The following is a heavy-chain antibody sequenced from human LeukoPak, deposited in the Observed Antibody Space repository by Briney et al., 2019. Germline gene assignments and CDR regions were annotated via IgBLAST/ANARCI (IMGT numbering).Heavy chain of an antibody. Sequence: ASVKVSCKASGYTFTSYGISWVRQAPGQGLEWMGWISAYNGNTNYAQKLQGRVTMTTDTSTSTAYMELRSLRSDDTAVYYCARDPTKAHCSGGSRYFWQDSDFDYWGQGTLVTVSS. CDR1: GYTFTSYG. CDR3: ARDPTKAHCSGGSRYFWQDSDFDY. J-gene: IGHJ4*02. V-gene: IGHV1-18*01. D-gene: IGHD2-15*01. CDR2: ISAYNGNT.